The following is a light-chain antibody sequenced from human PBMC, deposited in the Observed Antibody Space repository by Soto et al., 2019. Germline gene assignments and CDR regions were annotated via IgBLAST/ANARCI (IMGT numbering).Light chain of an antibody. CDR3: QQSYSTPDT. CDR1: QSISSY. V-gene: IGKV1-39*01. Sequence: DIQMTQSPSSLSASVGDRVTITCRASQSISSYLNWYQQKPGKAPKLLIYAASSLQSGVPSRFSGSGSGTDFTITISSLQHEDFATYYCQQSYSTPDTFGQGTKLEIK. CDR2: AAS. J-gene: IGKJ2*01.